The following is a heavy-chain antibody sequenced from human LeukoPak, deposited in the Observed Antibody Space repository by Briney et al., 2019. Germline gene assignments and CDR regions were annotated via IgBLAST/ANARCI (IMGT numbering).Heavy chain of an antibody. CDR2: IYSGGST. CDR1: GFTVSSYY. J-gene: IGHJ5*02. CDR3: ARTLGFGESINWFDP. V-gene: IGHV3-66*01. D-gene: IGHD3-10*01. Sequence: PGRSLRLSCAASGFTVSSYYMSWVRQAPGKGLEWVSVIYSGGSTYYADSVKGRFTISRDNSKNTLYLQMNNLRAEDTAVYYCARTLGFGESINWFDPWGQGTLVTVSS.